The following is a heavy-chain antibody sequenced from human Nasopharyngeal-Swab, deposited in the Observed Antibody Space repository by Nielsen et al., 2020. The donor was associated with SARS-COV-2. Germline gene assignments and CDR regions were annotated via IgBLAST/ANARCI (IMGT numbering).Heavy chain of an antibody. D-gene: IGHD5-18*01. V-gene: IGHV3-33*01. CDR2: IWYDGSNK. Sequence: GESLKISCAASGFTFSSYGMHWVRQVPGKGLEWVAVIWYDGSNKYYADSVKGRFTISRDNSKNTLYLQMNSLRAEDTAVYYCARAETGYSYGYPFDYWGQGTLVTVSS. CDR1: GFTFSSYG. J-gene: IGHJ4*02. CDR3: ARAETGYSYGYPFDY.